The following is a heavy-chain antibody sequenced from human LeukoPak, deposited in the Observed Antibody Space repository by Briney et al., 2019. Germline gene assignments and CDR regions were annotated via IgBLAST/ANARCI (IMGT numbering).Heavy chain of an antibody. CDR2: IYYSGTT. J-gene: IGHJ3*02. Sequence: KPSETLSLTCTVSGGSISSYYWTWVRRPPGKGLEWIGYIYYSGTTNYNPSLKSRVTMSLDTSKNQFSLKLSSMTAADTAVYYCARQRRYSGNPDAFDIWGQGTMVTVSS. CDR1: GGSISSYY. V-gene: IGHV4-59*08. D-gene: IGHD1-26*01. CDR3: ARQRRYSGNPDAFDI.